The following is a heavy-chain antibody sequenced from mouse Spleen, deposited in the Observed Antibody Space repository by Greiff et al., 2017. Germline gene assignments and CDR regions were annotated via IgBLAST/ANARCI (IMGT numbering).Heavy chain of an antibody. CDR3: ARRNYGSSLPYYFDY. CDR1: GFTFSSYA. V-gene: IGHV5-9-1*01. Sequence: DVMLVESGGGLVKPGGSLKLSCAASGFTFSSYAMSWVRQTPEKRLEWVATISSGGSYTYYPDSVKGRFTISRDNAKNTLYLQMSSLRSEDTAMYYCARRNYGSSLPYYFDYWGQGTTLTVSS. CDR2: ISSGGSYT. J-gene: IGHJ2*01. D-gene: IGHD1-1*01.